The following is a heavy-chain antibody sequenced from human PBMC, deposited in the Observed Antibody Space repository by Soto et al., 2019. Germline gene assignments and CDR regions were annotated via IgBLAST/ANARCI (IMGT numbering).Heavy chain of an antibody. D-gene: IGHD2-21*01. CDR2: MNPNSGNT. J-gene: IGHJ4*02. CDR3: AGEAGNVPFFEY. Sequence: ASVKVSCKASGYTFTSYDINWVRQATGQGLEWMGWMNPNSGNTGYAQKFQGRVTMTRNTSISTAYMELSSLRSEDTAVYYCAGEAGNVPFFEYWGQGPLVTVPS. CDR1: GYTFTSYD. V-gene: IGHV1-8*01.